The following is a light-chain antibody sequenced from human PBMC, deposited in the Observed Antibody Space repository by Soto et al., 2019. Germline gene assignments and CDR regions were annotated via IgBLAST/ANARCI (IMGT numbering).Light chain of an antibody. J-gene: IGKJ1*01. Sequence: EIVMTQSPATLSVSPGERATLSCRSSQSVSSSYLAWYQQKPGQAPGLLIHGASSRATGIPDRFSGSGSGTEFTLTISSLQPDDFATYYCQHYNSYSEAFGQGTKVDIK. CDR3: QHYNSYSEA. V-gene: IGKV3D-15*01. CDR2: GAS. CDR1: QSVSSSY.